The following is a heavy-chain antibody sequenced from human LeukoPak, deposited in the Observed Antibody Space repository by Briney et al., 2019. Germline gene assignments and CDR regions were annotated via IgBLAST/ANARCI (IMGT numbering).Heavy chain of an antibody. CDR1: GGSISSSNW. Sequence: SETLSLTCAVSGGSISSSNWWSWVRQPPGKGPEWIGEIYHSGSTNYNPSLKSRVTISVDKSKNQFSLKLSSVTAADTAVYYCTRQVLGSGVWEARDWYFDLWGRGTLVTVSS. D-gene: IGHD7-27*01. CDR3: TRQVLGSGVWEARDWYFDL. V-gene: IGHV4-4*02. CDR2: IYHSGST. J-gene: IGHJ2*01.